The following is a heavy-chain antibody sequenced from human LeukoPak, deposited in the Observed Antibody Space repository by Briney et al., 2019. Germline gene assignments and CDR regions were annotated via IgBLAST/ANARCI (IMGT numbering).Heavy chain of an antibody. CDR3: ARGPNFMVRGVIITPFDY. CDR1: GYTFTSYD. V-gene: IGHV1-8*01. D-gene: IGHD3-10*01. CDR2: MNPNSGNT. J-gene: IGHJ4*02. Sequence: ASVKVSCKASGYTFTSYDINWVRQATGQGLEWMGWMNPNSGNTGYAQKFQGRVTMTRNTSISTAYMELSSLRSGDTAVYYCARGPNFMVRGVIITPFDYWGQGTLVTASS.